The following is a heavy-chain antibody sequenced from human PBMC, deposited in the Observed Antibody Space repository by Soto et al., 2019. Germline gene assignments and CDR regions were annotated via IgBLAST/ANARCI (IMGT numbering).Heavy chain of an antibody. CDR3: ARVKKDFGVVLAMEV. D-gene: IGHD3-3*01. CDR1: GYTFTSYA. J-gene: IGHJ6*02. CDR2: INAGNGNT. Sequence: ASVKVSCKASGYTFTSYAMHWVRQAPGQRLEWMGWINAGNGNTKYSQKFQGRVTITRDTSASTAYMELSSLRSEDTAVYYCARVKKDFGVVLAMEVWGQGTTVTVSS. V-gene: IGHV1-3*01.